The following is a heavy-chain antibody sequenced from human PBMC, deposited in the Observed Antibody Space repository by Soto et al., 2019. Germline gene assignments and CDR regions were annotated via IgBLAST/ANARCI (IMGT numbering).Heavy chain of an antibody. D-gene: IGHD3-10*01. CDR2: LSPDGRNK. J-gene: IGHJ6*02. CDR3: ARDIGSFADDYGMDA. CDR1: GFTFTNHG. Sequence: QVQLVESGGGVVQPGKSLRLSCAASGFTFTNHGMEWVRQAPGKGPEWLAVLSPDGRNKYYADSVKGRFTISRDNSKNTAYLDMNSLKAEDTGVYYCARDIGSFADDYGMDAWGLGTTVTVSS. V-gene: IGHV3-30*03.